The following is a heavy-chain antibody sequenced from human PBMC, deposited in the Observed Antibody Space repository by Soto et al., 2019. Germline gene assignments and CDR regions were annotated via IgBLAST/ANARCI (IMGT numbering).Heavy chain of an antibody. CDR2: TYYRSKWYN. D-gene: IGHD3-10*01. J-gene: IGHJ5*02. V-gene: IGHV6-1*01. CDR3: ARVTMVRGEIHWFDP. Sequence: KQSPTLSLTCAISGDSVSSNSAAWNWIRQSPSRGLEWLGRTYYRSKWYNDYAVSVKSRITINPDTSKNQFSLQLNSVTPEDTAVYYCARVTMVRGEIHWFDPWGQGTLVTVSS. CDR1: GDSVSSNSAA.